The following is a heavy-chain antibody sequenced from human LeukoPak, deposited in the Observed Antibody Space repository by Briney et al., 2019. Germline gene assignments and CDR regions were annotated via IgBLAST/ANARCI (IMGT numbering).Heavy chain of an antibody. CDR2: ISSSGSTI. J-gene: IGHJ4*02. CDR3: ARDWSEDRFDY. CDR1: GFTFSDHG. V-gene: IGHV3-48*03. D-gene: IGHD3-3*01. Sequence: GGSLRLSCAASGFTFSDHGMQWVRQAPGEGLEWVSFISSSGSTISYTDSVKGRFTISRDNAKNSLYLQMNSLRGEDTALYYCARDWSEDRFDYWGQGTLVTVSS.